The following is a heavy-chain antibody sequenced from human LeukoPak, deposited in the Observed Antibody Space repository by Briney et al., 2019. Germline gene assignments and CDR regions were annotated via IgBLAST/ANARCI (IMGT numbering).Heavy chain of an antibody. CDR3: ARGRDILRYFDWLNTRTSVFDY. D-gene: IGHD3-9*01. CDR2: MYYSGST. CDR1: GAAISSSTHY. V-gene: IGHV4-39*01. J-gene: IGHJ4*02. Sequence: SETLSLTCSVSGAAISSSTHYWGWVRQPPGKGLEWIASMYYSGSTYYSPSLRSRVIISIDTSKNQFSLKLSSVTAADTAVYYCARGRDILRYFDWLNTRTSVFDYWGQGTLVTVSS.